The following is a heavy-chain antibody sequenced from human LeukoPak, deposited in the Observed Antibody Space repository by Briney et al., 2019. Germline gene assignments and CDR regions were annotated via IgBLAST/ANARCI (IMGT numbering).Heavy chain of an antibody. Sequence: GGSLRLSCAASGFTFSTFAIHWVRQAPGKGLDWVAVISYDGSNKYYADSVKGRFTISRDNSKNTLDLQMDSLRAEDTAIYYCVKGTTWIQLTYFDYWGQGTLVTVSS. CDR1: GFTFSTFA. V-gene: IGHV3-30-3*01. CDR2: ISYDGSNK. CDR3: VKGTTWIQLTYFDY. D-gene: IGHD5-18*01. J-gene: IGHJ4*02.